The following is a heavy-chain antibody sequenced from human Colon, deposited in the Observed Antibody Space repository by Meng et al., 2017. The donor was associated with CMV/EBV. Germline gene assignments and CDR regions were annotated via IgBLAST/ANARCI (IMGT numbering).Heavy chain of an antibody. CDR2: IFPGDSDT. J-gene: IGHJ4*02. D-gene: IGHD1-1*01. CDR1: GYNFTTYW. V-gene: IGHV5-51*01. Sequence: GGSLRLSCKASGYNFTTYWIDWVRQMPGQGLEWMGVIFPGDSDTRYSPSFEDQVTISADKSTNTAYLHLSSLKASDTAIYFCARLHRPSRNSGTSYFDYWGQGTLVTVSS. CDR3: ARLHRPSRNSGTSYFDY.